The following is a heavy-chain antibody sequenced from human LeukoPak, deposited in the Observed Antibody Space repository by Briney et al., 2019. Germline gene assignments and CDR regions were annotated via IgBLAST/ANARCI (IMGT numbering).Heavy chain of an antibody. CDR2: ITSGSGDI. D-gene: IGHD4-11*01. Sequence: GGSLRLSCAASGFTFSSYTMNWVRQTPGKGLEWVSSITSGSGDIYYTDSVKGRFTISRDNAKNSLYLQMGSLRAEDTAVYFCARQRMDYSSFFPGYSDSWGLGTLVTVS. CDR1: GFTFSSYT. J-gene: IGHJ4*02. CDR3: ARQRMDYSSFFPGYSDS. V-gene: IGHV3-21*01.